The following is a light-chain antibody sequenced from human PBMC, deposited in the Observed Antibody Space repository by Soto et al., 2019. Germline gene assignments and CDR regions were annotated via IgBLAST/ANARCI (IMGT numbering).Light chain of an antibody. Sequence: QSVLTQPPSASGTPGQRVTISCSGGTSNVGGYTVNWYQHLPGTAPKLLIYSNNQRPSGVPDRFSGSKSDTSASLAISGLQSEDEAHYYCAAWDGSLNGPVFGGGTKLTVL. J-gene: IGLJ2*01. V-gene: IGLV1-44*01. CDR1: TSNVGGYT. CDR2: SNN. CDR3: AAWDGSLNGPV.